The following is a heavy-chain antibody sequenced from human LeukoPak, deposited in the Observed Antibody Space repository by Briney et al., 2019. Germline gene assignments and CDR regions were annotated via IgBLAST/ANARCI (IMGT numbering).Heavy chain of an antibody. CDR2: ISSSSSTI. Sequence: GGSLRLSCAASGFTFSSYSMNWVRQAPGKGLEWVSYISSSSSTIYYADSVKGRFTISRDNAKNSLYLQMNSLRAEDTVVYYCARSPIFYGSGSGWFDPWGQGTLVTVSS. D-gene: IGHD3-10*01. CDR1: GFTFSSYS. V-gene: IGHV3-48*04. J-gene: IGHJ5*02. CDR3: ARSPIFYGSGSGWFDP.